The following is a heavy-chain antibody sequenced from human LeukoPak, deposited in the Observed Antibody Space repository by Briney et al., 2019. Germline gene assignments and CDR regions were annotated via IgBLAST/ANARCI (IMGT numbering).Heavy chain of an antibody. D-gene: IGHD1-26*01. CDR3: ARYSVDYGPWFPEF. CDR1: GCTFTGCY. V-gene: IGHV1-2*02. CDR2: VNPDNGAT. J-gene: IGHJ4*02. Sequence: ASVKVSCKTSGCTFTGCYVNWVRQAPGQGLEWMGWVNPDNGATHFSQKFQGRVTMTRDTSISTAYMELNRLTSDDTAVYYCARYSVDYGPWFPEFWGQGTLVTVSS.